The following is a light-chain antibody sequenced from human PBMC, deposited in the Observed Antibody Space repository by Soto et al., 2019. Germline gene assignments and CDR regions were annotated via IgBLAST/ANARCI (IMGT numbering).Light chain of an antibody. CDR2: GAS. J-gene: IGKJ2*01. Sequence: IVLTQSPGTLSLSPGERVTLSCRASQSVSSSYLAWYQQKPGQAPRLLIYGASRRATGIPDRFGGSGSGTDFTLTISRLEPEDFAVYYCQQYGIAPYTFGQGTQLEIK. CDR3: QQYGIAPYT. CDR1: QSVSSSY. V-gene: IGKV3-20*01.